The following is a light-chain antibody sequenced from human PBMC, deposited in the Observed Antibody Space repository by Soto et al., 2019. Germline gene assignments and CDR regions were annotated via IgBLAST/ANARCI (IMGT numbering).Light chain of an antibody. Sequence: DIVMTQTPISLPVTLGQPVSISCRSSQSLVHSDGNTYLSWFHQRPGQPPRLLLYKISNRFSGVPDSFSGSGAATDFTLKITRVEAEDVGVYYCMQATRFTRSFGQGTKVEIK. CDR1: QSLVHSDGNTY. V-gene: IGKV2-24*01. CDR3: MQATRFTRS. CDR2: KIS. J-gene: IGKJ1*01.